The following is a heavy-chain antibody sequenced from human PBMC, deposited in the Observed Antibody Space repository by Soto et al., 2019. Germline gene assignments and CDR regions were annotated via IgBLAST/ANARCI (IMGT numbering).Heavy chain of an antibody. V-gene: IGHV3-23*01. CDR3: AKDRVDCGGDCYHFDY. CDR1: GFTFSSYA. CDR2: ISGSGGST. Sequence: EVQLLESGGGLVQPGGSLRLSCAASGFTFSSYAMSWVRQAPGKGLEWVSAISGSGGSTYYADSVKGRFTISCDNSKNALYLQMNSLRAEDTAVYYCAKDRVDCGGDCYHFDYWGHGTLVTVSS. D-gene: IGHD2-21*01. J-gene: IGHJ4*01.